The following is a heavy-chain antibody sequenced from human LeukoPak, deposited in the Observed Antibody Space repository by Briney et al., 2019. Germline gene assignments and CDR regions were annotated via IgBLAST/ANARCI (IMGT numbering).Heavy chain of an antibody. CDR3: ARDPSGSYPWYYGMDV. CDR2: ISGSGGST. Sequence: GGSLRLSCAASEFIFSRYAMSWVRQAPGKGLEWVSFISGSGGSTYYADSVKGRFTISRDNAKNSLYLQMNSLRAEDTAVYYCARDPSGSYPWYYGMDVWGQGTTVTVS. D-gene: IGHD1-26*01. CDR1: EFIFSRYA. V-gene: IGHV3-23*01. J-gene: IGHJ6*02.